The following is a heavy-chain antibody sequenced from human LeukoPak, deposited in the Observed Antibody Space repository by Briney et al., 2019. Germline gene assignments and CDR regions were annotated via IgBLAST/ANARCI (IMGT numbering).Heavy chain of an antibody. CDR3: ASLPTGSGEPLFDY. CDR1: GYRFTSYW. V-gene: IGHV5-51*01. J-gene: IGHJ4*02. D-gene: IGHD3-10*01. Sequence: GGSLKISCKGSGYRFTSYWIGWVRQMPGKGLEWMGTIYPGDSNTRYSPSFQVQVTISADKSISTAYLQWSSLKASDTAMYYCASLPTGSGEPLFDYWGQGTLVTVSS. CDR2: IYPGDSNT.